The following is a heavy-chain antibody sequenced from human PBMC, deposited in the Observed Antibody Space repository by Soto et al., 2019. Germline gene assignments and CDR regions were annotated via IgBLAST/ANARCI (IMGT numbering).Heavy chain of an antibody. CDR1: GYTFTNYE. J-gene: IGHJ5*02. CDR2: MNPGSGNT. V-gene: IGHV1-8*01. Sequence: ASVKVSCKASGYTFTNYEINWVRQATGQGLEWMGWMNPGSGNTGYAHKFQGRVTMTRNISISTAYMELSRLGSDDAAIYYCARMASSGSLNWFDPWGQGTLVTVSS. D-gene: IGHD3-10*01. CDR3: ARMASSGSLNWFDP.